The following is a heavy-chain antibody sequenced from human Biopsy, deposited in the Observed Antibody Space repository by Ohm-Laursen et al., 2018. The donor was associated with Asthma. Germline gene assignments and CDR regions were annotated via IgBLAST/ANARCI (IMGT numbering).Heavy chain of an antibody. J-gene: IGHJ4*02. CDR3: ARGDSSNWSHYYFDY. CDR2: ISYDGSSI. Sequence: SLRLSCTASRFTYEMHWVRRAPGKGLEWVAVISYDGSSIYYADSVRGRFTISRDYSKNTLYLQMHSLRAEDTAVYYCARGDSSNWSHYYFDYWGQGTLVTVSS. D-gene: IGHD3-22*01. CDR1: RFTYE. V-gene: IGHV3-30*14.